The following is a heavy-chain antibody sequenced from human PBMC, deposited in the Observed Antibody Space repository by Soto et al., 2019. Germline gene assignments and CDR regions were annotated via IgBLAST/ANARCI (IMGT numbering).Heavy chain of an antibody. CDR2: MNPNSGNT. CDR1: GYTFTSYD. CDR3: ARWIRIFYSGLYGMDV. Sequence: QVQLVQSGAEVKKPGASVKVSCKASGYTFTSYDINWVRQATGQGLEWMGWMNPNSGNTGYAQKFQGRVTMTRNTSISTAYMELSSLRSEDTAVYYCARWIRIFYSGLYGMDVWGQGTTVTVSS. J-gene: IGHJ6*02. D-gene: IGHD3-9*01. V-gene: IGHV1-8*01.